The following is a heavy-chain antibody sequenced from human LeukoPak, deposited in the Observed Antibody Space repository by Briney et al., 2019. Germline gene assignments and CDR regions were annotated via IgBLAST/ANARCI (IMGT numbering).Heavy chain of an antibody. J-gene: IGHJ4*02. Sequence: GGSLRLSCAASGFTFSSYAIHWVRKAPGKGLEWVAVISSDGRNKYYADSVKGRFTISRDNSKNTLYLQMNSLRAEDTAVYYCARDTPAYYYDSSGVYWGQGTLVTVSS. V-gene: IGHV3-30*04. CDR3: ARDTPAYYYDSSGVY. CDR2: ISSDGRNK. CDR1: GFTFSSYA. D-gene: IGHD3-22*01.